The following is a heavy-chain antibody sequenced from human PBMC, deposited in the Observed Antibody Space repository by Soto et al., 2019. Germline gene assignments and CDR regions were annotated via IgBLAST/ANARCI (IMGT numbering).Heavy chain of an antibody. V-gene: IGHV3-20*04. CDR3: ASDREQELGGRFDY. J-gene: IGHJ4*02. D-gene: IGHD1-26*01. CDR2: INWRGGSA. CDR1: GFTVGDYV. Sequence: EVQLVESGGSVVRPGGSLRLSCAASGFTVGDYVMSWVRQAPGKGLEWVSGINWRGGSASYADSVTGRFTISRDNEENSLYLQMNSLRVEDTALYYWASDREQELGGRFDYWDQGILCTVSS.